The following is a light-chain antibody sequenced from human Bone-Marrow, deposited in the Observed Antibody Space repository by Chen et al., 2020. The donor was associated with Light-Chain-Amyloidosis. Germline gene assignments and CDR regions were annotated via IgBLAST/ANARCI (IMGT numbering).Light chain of an antibody. CDR3: SSYTITNTLV. J-gene: IGLJ1*01. Sequence: QSALTQPASVSGSPGLSITISCTGTSSDVGGDNHVSWYQQHPDKAPKLMIYEVTNRPSWVPDRFSGSKSDNTASLTISGLKTEDEADYFCSSYTITNTLVFGSGTRVTVL. CDR1: SSDVGGDNH. V-gene: IGLV2-14*01. CDR2: EVT.